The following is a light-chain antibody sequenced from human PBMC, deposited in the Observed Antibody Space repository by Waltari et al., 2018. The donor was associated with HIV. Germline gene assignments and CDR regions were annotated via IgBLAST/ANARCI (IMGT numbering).Light chain of an antibody. CDR1: SSDVGDYNY. J-gene: IGLJ2*01. CDR2: EVS. V-gene: IGLV2-14*01. Sequence: QSALTQPASVSGSPGQSITISCTGTSSDVGDYNYVAWYQQRPGNAPKLMIYEVSNRPSGVSNRFAGSKSGNTASLTISGLQAEDEADYYCSSYTTSSVVFGGGTKLTVL. CDR3: SSYTTSSVV.